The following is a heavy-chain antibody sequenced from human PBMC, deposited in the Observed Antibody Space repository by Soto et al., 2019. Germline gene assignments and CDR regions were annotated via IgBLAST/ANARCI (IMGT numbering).Heavy chain of an antibody. J-gene: IGHJ5*02. CDR1: GYTFTGYY. CDR3: ARGTKTWYYDILTGYRGGNNWFDP. CDR2: INPNSGGT. Sequence: GASVKVSCKASGYTFTGYYMHWVRQAPGQGLEWMGWINPNSGGTNYAQKFQGWVTMTRDTSISTACMELSRLRSDDTAVYYCARGTKTWYYDILTGYRGGNNWFDPWGQGTLVTVSS. V-gene: IGHV1-2*04. D-gene: IGHD3-9*01.